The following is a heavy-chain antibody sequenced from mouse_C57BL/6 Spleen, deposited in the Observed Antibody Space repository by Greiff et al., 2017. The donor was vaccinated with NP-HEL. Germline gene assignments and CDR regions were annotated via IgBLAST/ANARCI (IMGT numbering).Heavy chain of an antibody. J-gene: IGHJ4*01. Sequence: VKLEESGAELVKPGASVKMSCKASGYTFTTYPIEWMKQTHVNSLEWIGTIHPDNGDTTSNEKFKGKAPLTVEKSSSTVYVVLSRLTSDDSAVYYTAVIYDGNYYAMDYWGKGTSVTVSS. D-gene: IGHD2-1*01. CDR1: GYTFTTYP. CDR3: AVIYDGNYYAMDY. CDR2: IHPDNGDT. V-gene: IGHV1-47*01.